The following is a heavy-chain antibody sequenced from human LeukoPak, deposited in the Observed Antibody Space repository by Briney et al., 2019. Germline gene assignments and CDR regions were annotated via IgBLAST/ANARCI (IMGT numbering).Heavy chain of an antibody. Sequence: SETLSLTCTVSGASISSSFWSWIRQPPGKGLEWIGHVFHTGSARYNPSLTSRVTISVDTSDNQFSLTLHSVTAADTAIYYCARRLRAESDASPDNWIGPWGQGALVTVSS. CDR1: GASISSSF. J-gene: IGHJ5*02. CDR3: ARRLRAESDASPDNWIGP. D-gene: IGHD3-16*01. V-gene: IGHV4-59*08. CDR2: VFHTGSA.